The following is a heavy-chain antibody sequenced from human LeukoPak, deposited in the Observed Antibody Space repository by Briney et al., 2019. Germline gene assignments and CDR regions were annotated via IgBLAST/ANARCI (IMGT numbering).Heavy chain of an antibody. CDR3: ASEIRGHYDILTGYYRGDAFDI. Sequence: GGSLRLSCAASGFTFSSYGMHWVRQAPGKGLEWVAFIRYDGSNKYYADSVKGRFTISRDNSKNTLYLQMNSLRAEDTAVYYCASEIRGHYDILTGYYRGDAFDIWGQGTMVTVSS. CDR2: IRYDGSNK. CDR1: GFTFSSYG. V-gene: IGHV3-30*02. D-gene: IGHD3-9*01. J-gene: IGHJ3*02.